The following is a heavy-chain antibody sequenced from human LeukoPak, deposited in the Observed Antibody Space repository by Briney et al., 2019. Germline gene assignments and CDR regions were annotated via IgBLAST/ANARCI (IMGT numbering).Heavy chain of an antibody. CDR2: INHSGST. V-gene: IGHV4-34*01. CDR3: ARGRGSGYYPWDY. D-gene: IGHD3-3*01. J-gene: IGHJ4*02. CDR1: GGSFSGYY. Sequence: PSETLSLTCAVYGGSFSGYYWSWIRQPPGKGLEWIGEINHSGSTNYNPSLKSRVTISVDTSKNQFSLKLSSVTAADTAVYYCARGRGSGYYPWDYWGQGTLVTVSS.